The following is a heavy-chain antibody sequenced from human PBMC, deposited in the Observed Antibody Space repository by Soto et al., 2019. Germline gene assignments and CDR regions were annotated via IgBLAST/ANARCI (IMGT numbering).Heavy chain of an antibody. Sequence: ASVKVSCKASGYTFTSSYMHWVRQAPGQGLEWMGIINPSGGSTSYAQKFQGRVTMTRDTSTSTVYMELSSLRSEDTAVYYCARDPPPNSSYYYYGMDVWGQGTTVTVSS. CDR1: GYTFTSSY. V-gene: IGHV1-46*01. J-gene: IGHJ6*02. D-gene: IGHD7-27*01. CDR2: INPSGGST. CDR3: ARDPPPNSSYYYYGMDV.